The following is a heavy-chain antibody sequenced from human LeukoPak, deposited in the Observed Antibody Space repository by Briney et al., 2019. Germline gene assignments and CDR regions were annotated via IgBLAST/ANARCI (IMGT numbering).Heavy chain of an antibody. Sequence: GASVRVSCKASGYTFTSYYMHWVRQAPGQGLEWMGIINPSGGSTSYAQKFQGRVTMTRDTSTSTVYMELSSLRSEDTAVYYCARAQRWLQPFDYWGQGTLVTVSS. J-gene: IGHJ4*02. CDR1: GYTFTSYY. CDR3: ARAQRWLQPFDY. CDR2: INPSGGST. D-gene: IGHD5-24*01. V-gene: IGHV1-46*01.